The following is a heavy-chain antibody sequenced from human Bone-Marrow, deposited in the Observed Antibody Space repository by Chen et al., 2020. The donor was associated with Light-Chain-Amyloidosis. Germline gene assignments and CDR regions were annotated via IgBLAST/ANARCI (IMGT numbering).Heavy chain of an antibody. J-gene: IGHJ4*02. CDR1: GLIFSRFW. V-gene: IGHV3-7*03. CDR2: LKQTGTER. Sequence: EVQLLESGGGLVQPGESLTLSCVASGLIFSRFWMTWVRQRPGKGLAWVANLKQTGTERSYADSLTGRFTISRDNTKNSAYLQMNTSRAEDPAVYYCASANYWGSYRYNAQGFDYWGRGTLVTVSS. D-gene: IGHD3-16*02. CDR3: ASANYWGSYRYNAQGFDY.